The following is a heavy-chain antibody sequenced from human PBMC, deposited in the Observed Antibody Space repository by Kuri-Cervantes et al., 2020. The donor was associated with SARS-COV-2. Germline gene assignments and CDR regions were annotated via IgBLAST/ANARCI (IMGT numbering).Heavy chain of an antibody. CDR2: TSSSSSTI. CDR3: ASPRYYDFWSGPAGVKDV. D-gene: IGHD3-3*01. Sequence: GESLKISCAASGFTFSSYSMNWVRQAPGKGLEWVSYTSSSSSTIYYADPVKGRFTISRDNAKNSLYLQMNSLRAEDTAVYYCASPRYYDFWSGPAGVKDVWGQGTTVTVSS. J-gene: IGHJ6*02. CDR1: GFTFSSYS. V-gene: IGHV3-48*01.